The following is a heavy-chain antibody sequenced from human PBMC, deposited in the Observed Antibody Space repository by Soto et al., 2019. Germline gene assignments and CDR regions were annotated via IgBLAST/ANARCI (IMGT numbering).Heavy chain of an antibody. Sequence: SVKVSCKASGGTFSSYAISWVRQAPGQGLEWMGGIIPIFGTANYAQKFQGRVTITADESTSTAYMELSSLRSEDTAVYYCAREIGPPLYDSSGYFDYWGQGTLVTVSS. CDR1: GGTFSSYA. CDR2: IIPIFGTA. J-gene: IGHJ4*02. V-gene: IGHV1-69*13. CDR3: AREIGPPLYDSSGYFDY. D-gene: IGHD3-22*01.